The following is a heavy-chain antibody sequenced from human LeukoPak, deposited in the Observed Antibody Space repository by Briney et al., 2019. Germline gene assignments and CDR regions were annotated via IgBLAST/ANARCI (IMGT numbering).Heavy chain of an antibody. Sequence: SETLSLTCTVSGGSISSSSYYWGWIRQPPGKGLEWIGSIYYSGSTYYNPSLKSRVTISVDTSKNQFSLKLSSVTAADTAVYYCARHPWELLDWGETGEPLNAFDIWGQGTMVTVSS. CDR1: GGSISSSSYY. J-gene: IGHJ3*02. CDR3: ARHPWELLDWGETGEPLNAFDI. CDR2: IYYSGST. D-gene: IGHD1-26*01. V-gene: IGHV4-39*01.